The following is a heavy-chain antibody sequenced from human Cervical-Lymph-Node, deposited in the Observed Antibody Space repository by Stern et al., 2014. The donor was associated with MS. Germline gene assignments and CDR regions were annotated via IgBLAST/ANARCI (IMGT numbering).Heavy chain of an antibody. V-gene: IGHV3-30-3*01. CDR1: GFTFRNYA. D-gene: IGHD2/OR15-2a*01. Sequence: VQLVESGGGVVQPGRSLRLSCAASGFTFRNYAMHWVRQAPGKGLEWVAVISYDGSNKFYADSVKGRFTISRDNSKNTLYLQVNSLRAEDTAVYYCLRGGRTTYYGWGQGTLVTVSS. CDR3: LRGGRTTYYG. CDR2: ISYDGSNK. J-gene: IGHJ4*02.